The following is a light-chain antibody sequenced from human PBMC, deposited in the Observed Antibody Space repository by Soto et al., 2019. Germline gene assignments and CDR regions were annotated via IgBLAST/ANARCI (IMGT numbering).Light chain of an antibody. CDR3: QSYDSSLSAYV. J-gene: IGLJ1*01. Sequence: QSVLKQPPPVSGAPGQRVTISLTGNSSKFGAGHDVHWYQQLPGKAPTLLIYADHNRPSGVPDRFSGSKSGTSASLAIAGLQAEDEADYYCQSYDSSLSAYVFASGTKVTVL. V-gene: IGLV1-40*01. CDR2: ADH. CDR1: SSKFGAGHD.